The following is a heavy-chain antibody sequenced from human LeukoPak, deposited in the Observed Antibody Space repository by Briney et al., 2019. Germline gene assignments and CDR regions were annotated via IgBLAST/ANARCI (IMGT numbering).Heavy chain of an antibody. CDR3: ARDPPLYSSSWYFDY. Sequence: ASVKVSCKASGYTFTGYYMHWVRQAPGQGLEWMGWINPNSGGTNSAQKFQGRVTMTRDTSISTAYMEPSRLRSDDTAVYYCARDPPLYSSSWYFDYWGQGTLVTVSS. CDR1: GYTFTGYY. D-gene: IGHD6-13*01. J-gene: IGHJ4*02. V-gene: IGHV1-2*02. CDR2: INPNSGGT.